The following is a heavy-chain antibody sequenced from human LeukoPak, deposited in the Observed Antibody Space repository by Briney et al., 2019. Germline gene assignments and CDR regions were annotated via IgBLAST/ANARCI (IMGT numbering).Heavy chain of an antibody. CDR3: AEALVVPAQTDY. V-gene: IGHV3-23*01. CDR2: ISGSGGST. CDR1: GFTFSSYS. J-gene: IGHJ4*02. Sequence: GGSLRLSCAASGFTFSSYSMNWVRQAPGKGLEWVSAISGSGGSTYYADSVKGRFTISRDNSKNTLYLQMNSLRAEDTAVYYCAEALVVPAQTDYWGQGTLVTVSS. D-gene: IGHD2-2*01.